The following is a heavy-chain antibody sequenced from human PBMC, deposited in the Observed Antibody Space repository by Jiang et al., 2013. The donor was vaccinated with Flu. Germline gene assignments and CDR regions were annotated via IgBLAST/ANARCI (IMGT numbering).Heavy chain of an antibody. V-gene: IGHV1-69*01. Sequence: SGAEVKKPGSSVKVSCKASGGTFSSYAISWVRQAPGQGLEWMGGIIPIFGTANYAQKFQGRVTITADESTSTAYMELSSLRSEDTAVYYCARDGFYYDSSGPPVLDYWGQGTLVTVSS. CDR3: ARDGFYYDSSGPPVLDY. D-gene: IGHD3-22*01. CDR1: GGTFSSYA. J-gene: IGHJ4*02. CDR2: IIPIFGTA.